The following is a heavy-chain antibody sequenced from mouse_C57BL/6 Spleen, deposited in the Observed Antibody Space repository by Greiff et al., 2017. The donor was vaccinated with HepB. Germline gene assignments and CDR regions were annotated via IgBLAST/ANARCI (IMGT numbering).Heavy chain of an antibody. CDR1: GYSITSGYY. Sequence: EVKLMESGPGLVKPSQSLSLTCSVTGYSITSGYYWNWIRQFPGNKLEWMGYISYDGSNNYNPSLKNRISITRDTSKNQFFLKLNSVTTEDTATYYCARDRDPYYFDYWGQGTTLTVSS. V-gene: IGHV3-6*01. D-gene: IGHD3-1*01. CDR3: ARDRDPYYFDY. CDR2: ISYDGSN. J-gene: IGHJ2*01.